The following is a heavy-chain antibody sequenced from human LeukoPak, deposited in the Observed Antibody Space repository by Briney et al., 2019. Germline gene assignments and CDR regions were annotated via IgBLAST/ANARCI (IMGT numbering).Heavy chain of an antibody. J-gene: IGHJ4*02. CDR2: ISSDGSNK. V-gene: IGHV3-30*04. Sequence: PGKSLRLSCAASGLTFSSHAMHWVRQAPGKGLEWVAVISSDGSNKYYADSVKGRFTISRDNSKNTLYLQMNSLRAEDTAVYYCARGTYSSSFYYFAYWGQGTLVTVSS. D-gene: IGHD6-6*01. CDR1: GLTFSSHA. CDR3: ARGTYSSSFYYFAY.